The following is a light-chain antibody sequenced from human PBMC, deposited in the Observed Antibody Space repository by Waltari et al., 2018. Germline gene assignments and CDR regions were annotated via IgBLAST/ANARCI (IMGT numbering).Light chain of an antibody. CDR2: HAS. V-gene: IGKV3-11*01. CDR1: QNVGGY. J-gene: IGKJ4*01. CDR3: QQRSSWPLT. Sequence: EIVLTQSPATLSLSPGDRATLSCRARQNVGGYLAWFQQKPGQAPRLLIYHASNRATGLPARFSGSGSGTDFTLTISSLEPEDFAIYYCQQRSSWPLTFGGGTKVEI.